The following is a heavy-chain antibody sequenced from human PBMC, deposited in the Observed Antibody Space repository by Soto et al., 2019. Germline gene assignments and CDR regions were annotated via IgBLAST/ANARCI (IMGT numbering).Heavy chain of an antibody. CDR3: ARDSETVMNYYDSSGYTRNDY. CDR2: ISYDGSNK. J-gene: IGHJ4*02. V-gene: IGHV3-30-3*01. Sequence: GGSLRLSCAASGFTFSSYAMHWVRQAPGKGLEWGAVISYDGSNKYYADSVKGRFTISRDNSKNTLYLQMNSLRAEDTAVYYCARDSETVMNYYDSSGYTRNDYWGQGTLVTVSS. CDR1: GFTFSSYA. D-gene: IGHD3-22*01.